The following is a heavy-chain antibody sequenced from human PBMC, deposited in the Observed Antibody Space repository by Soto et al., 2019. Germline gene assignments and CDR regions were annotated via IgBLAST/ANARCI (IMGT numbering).Heavy chain of an antibody. Sequence: PSETLSLTCTVSGGSISSGGYYWSWIRQHPGRGLEWIGYIYYNGNTYYNPSLKSRVTVSVDTSKNQFSLHVRSVTAADTAVYYCARCSLVVIPVPGFDPWGQGTLVTVSS. CDR1: GGSISSGGYY. V-gene: IGHV4-31*03. D-gene: IGHD2-15*01. J-gene: IGHJ5*02. CDR3: ARCSLVVIPVPGFDP. CDR2: IYYNGNT.